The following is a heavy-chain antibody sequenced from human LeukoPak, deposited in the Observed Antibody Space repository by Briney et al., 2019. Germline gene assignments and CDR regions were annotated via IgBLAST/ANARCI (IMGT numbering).Heavy chain of an antibody. V-gene: IGHV3-23*01. CDR3: AKAPEGVVPDWLDP. D-gene: IGHD2-2*01. CDR2: ISGSGGST. J-gene: IGHJ5*02. Sequence: PGGSLRLSCAASGFTFSTYAMTWVRQAPGKGLEWVSGISGSGGSTYYADSVKGRFTISRDNSKNTLYLQMNSLRVEDTAVYYCAKAPEGVVPDWLDPWGQGTLVTVSS. CDR1: GFTFSTYA.